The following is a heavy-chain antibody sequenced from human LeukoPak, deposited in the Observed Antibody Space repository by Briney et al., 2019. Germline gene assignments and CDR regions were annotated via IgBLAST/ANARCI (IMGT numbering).Heavy chain of an antibody. Sequence: PGGSLTLSCAACAFTFNDDYMSWVRQAAGKGLEWVANIKQDGCVTSYAGSVKGRFTISRDNAKNSVYLQMNSLSAEDTAVYYCARWVRDSSGLALDHWGQGTLVTVSS. J-gene: IGHJ5*02. CDR2: IKQDGCVT. D-gene: IGHD3-22*01. V-gene: IGHV3-7*01. CDR1: AFTFNDDY. CDR3: ARWVRDSSGLALDH.